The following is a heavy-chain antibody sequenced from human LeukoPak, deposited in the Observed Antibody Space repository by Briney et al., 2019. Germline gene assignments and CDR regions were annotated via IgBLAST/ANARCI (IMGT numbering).Heavy chain of an antibody. CDR3: ATQKNDFWSGSSYDAFDI. J-gene: IGHJ3*02. CDR1: GFTFSDYY. D-gene: IGHD3-3*01. CDR2: ISSSGNTK. V-gene: IGHV3-11*01. Sequence: GGSLRLSCAASGFTFSDYYMSWIRQAPGKGLEWVSYISSSGNTKYYADSVKGRFTISRDNAKNSLYLQMNSLRAEDTAVYYCATQKNDFWSGSSYDAFDIWGQGTMVIASS.